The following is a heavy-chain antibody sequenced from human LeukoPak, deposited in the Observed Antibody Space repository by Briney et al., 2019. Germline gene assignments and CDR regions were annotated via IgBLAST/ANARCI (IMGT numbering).Heavy chain of an antibody. CDR2: IRSKAYGGTT. V-gene: IGHV3-49*04. CDR1: GFTFGDYA. CDR3: TRALHGLYSSSWYAWFDP. Sequence: GGSLRLSCTASGFTFGDYAMSWVRQAPGKGLEWVGFIRSKAYGGTTEYAASVKGRFTISRDGSKSIAYLQMNSLKTEDTAVYYCTRALHGLYSSSWYAWFDPWGQGTLVTVSS. J-gene: IGHJ5*02. D-gene: IGHD6-13*01.